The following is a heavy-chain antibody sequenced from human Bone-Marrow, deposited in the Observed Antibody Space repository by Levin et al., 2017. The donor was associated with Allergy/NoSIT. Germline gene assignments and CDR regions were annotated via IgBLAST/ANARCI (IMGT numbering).Heavy chain of an antibody. D-gene: IGHD4-17*01. CDR2: ISYDGSNK. CDR3: AKDYGDYRFDY. J-gene: IGHJ4*02. CDR1: GFTFSSYG. Sequence: PGGSLRLSCAASGFTFSSYGMHWVRQAPGKGLEWVAVISYDGSNKYYADSVKGRFTISRDNSKNTLYLQMNSLRAEDTAVYYCAKDYGDYRFDYWGQGTLVTVSS. V-gene: IGHV3-30*18.